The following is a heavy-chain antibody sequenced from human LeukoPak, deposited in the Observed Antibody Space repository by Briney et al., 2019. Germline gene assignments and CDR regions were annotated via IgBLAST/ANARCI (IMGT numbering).Heavy chain of an antibody. CDR1: GFTFSSYA. Sequence: GGSLRLSCAASGFTFSSYAMHWVRQAPGKGLEWVAVISYDGSNKYYADSVKGRFTISRDNSKNTLYLQMNSLRAEDTAVYYCAREPYYYDSSGLLGVYYYYYGMDVWGQGTTVTVSS. D-gene: IGHD3-22*01. V-gene: IGHV3-30-3*01. CDR2: ISYDGSNK. CDR3: AREPYYYDSSGLLGVYYYYYGMDV. J-gene: IGHJ6*02.